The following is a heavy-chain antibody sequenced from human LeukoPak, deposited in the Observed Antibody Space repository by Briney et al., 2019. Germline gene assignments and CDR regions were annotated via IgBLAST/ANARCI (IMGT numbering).Heavy chain of an antibody. V-gene: IGHV1-46*01. CDR2: IHPSGGST. CDR1: GYTFTSYY. CDR3: ARESREYYFDY. Sequence: ASVYVSCNASGYTFTSYYMHWVRQAPGQGLGWVGIIHPSGGSTSYAQKFHGRVTITRDTSTSTVYMELSSLRAENTAVYYGARESREYYFDYWGQGTLVTVSS. J-gene: IGHJ4*02.